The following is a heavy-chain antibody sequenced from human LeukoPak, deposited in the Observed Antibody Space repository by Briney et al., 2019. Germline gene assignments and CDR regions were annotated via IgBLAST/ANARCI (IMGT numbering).Heavy chain of an antibody. CDR2: IIPFFDTA. J-gene: IGHJ6*03. CDR1: GGTFSSYA. Sequence: RASVKVSCKASGGTFSSYAISWVRQAPGQGLEWMGGIIPFFDTANYAQKFQGRVTITTDESTTTAYMELSSLRSDDTAVYYCARSPGIVGATTDYYYMDVWGKGATVTVSS. V-gene: IGHV1-69*05. D-gene: IGHD1-26*01. CDR3: ARSPGIVGATTDYYYMDV.